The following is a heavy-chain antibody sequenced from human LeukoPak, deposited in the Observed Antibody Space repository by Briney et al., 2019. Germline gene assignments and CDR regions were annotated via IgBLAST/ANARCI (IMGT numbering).Heavy chain of an antibody. J-gene: IGHJ3*02. D-gene: IGHD1-1*01. CDR3: AREGLTTTPNNAFDI. CDR1: GFTFSDCG. V-gene: IGHV3-33*01. CDR2: IWSDENKN. Sequence: TGGSLRLSCAASGFTFSDCGMHWVRQAPGKGLEWVAVIWSDENKNYYGDSVKGRFTISRDNFKRTLYLQMNSLRVEDTAVYYCAREGLTTTPNNAFDIWGQGTMVTVSS.